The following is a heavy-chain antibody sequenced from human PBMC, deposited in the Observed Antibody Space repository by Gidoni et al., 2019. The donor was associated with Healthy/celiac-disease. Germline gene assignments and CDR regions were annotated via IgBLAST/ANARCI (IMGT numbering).Heavy chain of an antibody. Sequence: EVQLVESGGGLVQPGGALRLSCAASGFTFSRHWMSWVRQAPGKGREWVANIKQDGSEKYYVDSVKGRFTISRDNAKNSLYLQMNSLRAEDTAVYYCARVAAPNVSPDYGDYSWTYYMDVWGKGTTVTVSS. J-gene: IGHJ6*03. CDR3: ARVAAPNVSPDYGDYSWTYYMDV. CDR2: IKQDGSEK. D-gene: IGHD4-17*01. V-gene: IGHV3-7*01. CDR1: GFTFSRHW.